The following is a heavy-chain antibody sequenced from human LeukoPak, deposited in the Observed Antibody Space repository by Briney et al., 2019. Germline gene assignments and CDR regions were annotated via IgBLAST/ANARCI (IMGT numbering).Heavy chain of an antibody. Sequence: GGSLRLSCAASGFTFSSYSMNWVRQAPGKGLEWVSSISSSSTYIYYADSVKGRFTISRNNAKNSLYLQMNSLRVEDTAVYYCARVGCSGGRCPGYGMDVWGQGTTVTVSS. V-gene: IGHV3-21*01. CDR1: GFTFSSYS. CDR2: ISSSSTYI. D-gene: IGHD2-15*01. CDR3: ARVGCSGGRCPGYGMDV. J-gene: IGHJ6*02.